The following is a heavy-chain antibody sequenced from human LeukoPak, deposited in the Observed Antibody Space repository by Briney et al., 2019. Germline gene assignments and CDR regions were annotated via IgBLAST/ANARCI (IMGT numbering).Heavy chain of an antibody. Sequence: SETLSLTCTLSGASISGGDYYLTWIRQPAGKGLEWIVRIYSSGSTNYNLSLKGRVTISVDTSKNQFSLKLSSVTATDTAVYYCARGHIGPWGQGTLVTVSS. D-gene: IGHD2-21*01. CDR2: IYSSGST. CDR3: ARGHIGP. V-gene: IGHV4-61*02. CDR1: GASISGGDYY. J-gene: IGHJ5*02.